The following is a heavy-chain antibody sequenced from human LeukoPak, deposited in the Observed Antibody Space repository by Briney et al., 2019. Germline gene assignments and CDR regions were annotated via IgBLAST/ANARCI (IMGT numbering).Heavy chain of an antibody. CDR1: GFTFDDYA. D-gene: IGHD3-3*01. J-gene: IGHJ4*02. CDR2: ISWNSGSI. CDR3: AKAPLRFLEWLLGMGFDY. V-gene: IGHV3-9*01. Sequence: GGSLRLSCAASGFTFDDYAMDWVRKAPGKGLEGVSGISWNSGSIGYADPVKGRFTISRDNAKNSLYLQMNSLRAEDTALYYCAKAPLRFLEWLLGMGFDYWGQGTLVTVSS.